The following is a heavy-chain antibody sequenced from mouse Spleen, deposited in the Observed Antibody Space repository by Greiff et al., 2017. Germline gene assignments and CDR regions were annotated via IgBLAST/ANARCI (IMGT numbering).Heavy chain of an antibody. CDR2: IYPGNSDT. V-gene: IGHV1-5*01. J-gene: IGHJ3*01. CDR3: TSSYYGNEGFAY. Sequence: VQLQQSGTVLARPGASVKMSCKTSGYTFTSYWMHWVKQRPGQGLEWIGAIYPGNSDTSYNQKFKGKAKLTAVTSASTAYMELSSLTNEDSAVYYCTSSYYGNEGFAYWGQGTLVTVSA. D-gene: IGHD2-10*01. CDR1: GYTFTSYW.